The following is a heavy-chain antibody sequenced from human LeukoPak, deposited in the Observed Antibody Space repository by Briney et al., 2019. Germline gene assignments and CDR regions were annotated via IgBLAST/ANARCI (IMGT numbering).Heavy chain of an antibody. CDR3: ARAGNNWSFDY. CDR2: IYYRGNT. V-gene: IGHV4-59*02. D-gene: IGHD1-1*01. J-gene: IGHJ4*02. Sequence: SETLSLTCTVSGDSVSIYYWSWIRQPPGKGLEWIGYIYYRGNTNYNPSLKSRVTMAVDTSKNQFSLKVSSVTAADTAVYYCARAGNNWSFDYWGRGTLVTVSS. CDR1: GDSVSIYY.